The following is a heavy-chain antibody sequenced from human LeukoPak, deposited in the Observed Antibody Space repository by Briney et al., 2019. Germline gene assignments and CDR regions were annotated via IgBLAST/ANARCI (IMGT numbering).Heavy chain of an antibody. D-gene: IGHD4-17*01. V-gene: IGHV1-2*02. J-gene: IGHJ4*02. Sequence: GASVKVSCKASGYTFTSYYMHWVRQAPGQGLEWMAWINPNSGGTNYAQKFQGRVTMTRDTSISTAYMELSRLTSDDTAVYYCATQLYGDYLYYWGQGTLVTVSS. CDR1: GYTFTSYY. CDR2: INPNSGGT. CDR3: ATQLYGDYLYY.